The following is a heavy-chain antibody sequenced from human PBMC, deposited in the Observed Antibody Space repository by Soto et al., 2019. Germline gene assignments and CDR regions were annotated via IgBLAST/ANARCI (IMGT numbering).Heavy chain of an antibody. Sequence: QVQLQESGPGLVKPSQTLSLTCTVSGGSISTVDYWWSGIRQSPDMGLEWIGHIYDGGRTYNNPSLESRVTMSVDTSNSQLALTLSSGSAAETAVYYCARGPSGDKVDSWGQGTLVTVSS. V-gene: IGHV4-30-4*01. CDR3: ARGPSGDKVDS. J-gene: IGHJ4*02. CDR1: GGSISTVDYW. CDR2: IYDGGRT. D-gene: IGHD7-27*01.